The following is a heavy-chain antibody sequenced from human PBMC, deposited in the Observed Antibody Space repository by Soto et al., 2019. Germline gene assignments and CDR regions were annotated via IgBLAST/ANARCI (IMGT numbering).Heavy chain of an antibody. CDR1: GGSISSGGYS. Sequence: PSETLSLTCAVSGGSISSGGYSWSWIRQPPGKGLEWIGSIYYSGSTYYNPSLKSRVTISVDTSKDQFSLKLSSVTAADTAVYYCARHGGYYYYGMDVWGQGTTVTVSS. D-gene: IGHD3-16*01. CDR2: IYYSGST. V-gene: IGHV4-39*01. J-gene: IGHJ6*02. CDR3: ARHGGYYYYGMDV.